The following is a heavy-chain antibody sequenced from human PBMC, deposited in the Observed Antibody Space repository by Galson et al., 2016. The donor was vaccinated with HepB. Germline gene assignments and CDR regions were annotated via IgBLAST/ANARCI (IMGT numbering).Heavy chain of an antibody. CDR3: ARYIVVVVSATSFLGWFDP. CDR2: IFHSGST. Sequence: SETLSLTCAVSGGSISSSNWWSWVRQPPGKGLEWLGEIFHSGSTNYNPSLKSRITMSVDKSKNQFSLKLSSVTAADTAVYYCARYIVVVVSATSFLGWFDPWGQGTLVTVSS. CDR1: GGSISSSNW. V-gene: IGHV4-4*02. J-gene: IGHJ5*02. D-gene: IGHD2-15*01.